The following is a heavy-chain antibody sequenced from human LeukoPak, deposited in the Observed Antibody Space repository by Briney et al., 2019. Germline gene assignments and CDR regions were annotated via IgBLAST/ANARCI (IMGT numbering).Heavy chain of an antibody. V-gene: IGHV4-39*01. CDR1: GGSISSSSYY. J-gene: IGHJ3*02. Sequence: PSETLSLTCTVSGGSISSSSYYWGWIRQPPGKGLEWIGSIYYGGSTYYNPSLKSRVTISVDTSKNQFSLKLSSVTAADTAVYYCARGDRVDYAFDIWGQGTMVTVSS. CDR2: IYYGGST. CDR3: ARGDRVDYAFDI. D-gene: IGHD3-9*01.